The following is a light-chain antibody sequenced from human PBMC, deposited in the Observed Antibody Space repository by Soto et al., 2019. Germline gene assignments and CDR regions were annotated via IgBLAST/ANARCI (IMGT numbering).Light chain of an antibody. CDR3: SSFTTSNSFV. V-gene: IGLV2-14*01. CDR2: DVN. CDR1: TSDVGAYDY. Sequence: QSALTQPASVSGSPGQSITISCTGTTSDVGAYDYVSWFQQHPGKVPKLLTYDVNHRPSGVSDRFFGSKSGNTASLTISGLQAEDEADYYCSSFTTSNSFVFGTGTKLTAL. J-gene: IGLJ1*01.